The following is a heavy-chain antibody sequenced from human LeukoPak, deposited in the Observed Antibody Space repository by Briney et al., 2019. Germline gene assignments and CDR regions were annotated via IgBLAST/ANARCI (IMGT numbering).Heavy chain of an antibody. CDR2: INHSGST. CDR3: ARKEGGQLVNTRRWFDP. Sequence: PSETLSLTCTVSGGSISSYYWSWIRQPPGKGLEWIGEINHSGSTIYNPSLKSRVTLSVDTSKNQFSLKLRSVTAADTAVYYCARKEGGQLVNTRRWFDPWGQGTLVTVSS. CDR1: GGSISSYY. V-gene: IGHV4-34*01. J-gene: IGHJ5*02. D-gene: IGHD6-13*01.